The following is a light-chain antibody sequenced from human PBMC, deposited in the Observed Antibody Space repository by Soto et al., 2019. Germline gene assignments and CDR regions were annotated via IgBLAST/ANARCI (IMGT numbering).Light chain of an antibody. J-gene: IGKJ2*01. CDR3: QQYNSHSSYT. V-gene: IGKV1-5*03. CDR1: QSIRSW. Sequence: DIQMTQSPSTLSASVGDRVTITCRASQSIRSWLAWCQQKPGKAPKLLIYKASSLGSGVPSRFSGSGSGTEFTLTISSLQPDDFAIYYCQQYNSHSSYTFGQGTKLEIK. CDR2: KAS.